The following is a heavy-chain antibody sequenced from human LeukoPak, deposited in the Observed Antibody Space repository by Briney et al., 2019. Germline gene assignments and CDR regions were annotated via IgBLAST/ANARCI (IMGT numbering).Heavy chain of an antibody. CDR3: ARGLELRYFDWLLSGAY. J-gene: IGHJ4*02. CDR1: GFPFSSYW. Sequence: GGSLRLSCAGSGFPFSSYWMTWVRQAPGKGLEWVANINQDGSEKSYVDSVRGRFTISRDNAKNSLYLQMNSLRAEDTAVYYCARGLELRYFDWLLSGAYWGQGTLVTVSS. CDR2: INQDGSEK. V-gene: IGHV3-7*01. D-gene: IGHD3-9*01.